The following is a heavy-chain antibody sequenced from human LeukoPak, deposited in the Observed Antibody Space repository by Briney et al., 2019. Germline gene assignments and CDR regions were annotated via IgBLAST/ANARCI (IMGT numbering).Heavy chain of an antibody. CDR1: GFTFSTLA. J-gene: IGHJ4*02. CDR2: IFYDGSNK. D-gene: IGHD3/OR15-3a*01. V-gene: IGHV3-33*08. Sequence: SGGSLRLSCAASGFTFSTLAMSWVRQAPGKGLEWVAVIFYDGSNKYYADSVKGRFTISRDNSKHTLSLQMSSLRAEDTAVYYCARDSQDCLDYWGQGTLVTVSS. CDR3: ARDSQDCLDY.